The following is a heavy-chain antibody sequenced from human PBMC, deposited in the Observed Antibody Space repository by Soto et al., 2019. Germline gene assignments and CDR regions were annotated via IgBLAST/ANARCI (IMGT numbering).Heavy chain of an antibody. CDR3: ARRQAITMVRGVHYGMDV. CDR2: IYPGDSDT. CDR1: GYSFTSYW. V-gene: IGHV5-51*01. J-gene: IGHJ6*02. D-gene: IGHD3-10*01. Sequence: PVESLKISCKGSGYSFTSYWIGWVRQMPGKGLEWIGIIYPGDSDTRYSPSFQGQVTISADKSISTAYLQWSSLKASDTAMYYCARRQAITMVRGVHYGMDVWGQGTTVTV.